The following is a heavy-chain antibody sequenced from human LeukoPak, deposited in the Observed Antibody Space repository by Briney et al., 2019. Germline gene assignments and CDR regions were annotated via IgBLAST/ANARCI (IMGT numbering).Heavy chain of an antibody. CDR3: ARRRGVVPAARYFDY. CDR1: GGSISSSSYY. D-gene: IGHD2-2*01. Sequence: PSETLSLTCTVSGGSISSSSYYWGWIRQPPGKGLEWIGSIYYSGSTYYNPSLKSRVTISVDTSKNQFSLKLSSVTAADTAVYYCARRRGVVPAARYFDYWGQGTLVTVSS. V-gene: IGHV4-39*07. J-gene: IGHJ4*02. CDR2: IYYSGST.